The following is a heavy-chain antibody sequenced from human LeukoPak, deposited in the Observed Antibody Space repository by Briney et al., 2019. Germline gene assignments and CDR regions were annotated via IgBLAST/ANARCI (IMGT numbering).Heavy chain of an antibody. CDR3: ARGDGDCLSY. CDR2: INPSGGST. J-gene: IGHJ4*02. V-gene: IGHV1-46*01. D-gene: IGHD2-21*02. Sequence: ASVKVSCKVSGYIFTELSMHWVRQAPGQGLEWMGIINPSGGSTSYAQKFQGRVTMTRDTSTSTVYMELSSLRSEDTAVYYCARGDGDCLSYWGQGTLVTVSS. CDR1: GYIFTELS.